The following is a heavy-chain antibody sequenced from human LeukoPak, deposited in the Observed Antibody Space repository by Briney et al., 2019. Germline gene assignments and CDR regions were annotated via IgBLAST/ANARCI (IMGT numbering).Heavy chain of an antibody. CDR2: INHSGST. CDR3: ARVGLYCSGGSCYTYFDY. CDR1: GGSFSGYY. V-gene: IGHV4-34*01. D-gene: IGHD2-15*01. J-gene: IGHJ4*02. Sequence: KSSETLSLTCAVYGGSFSGYYWSWIRQPPGKGLEWIGEINHSGSTNYNPSLKSRVTISVDTSKTQFSLKLSSVTAADTAVYYCARVGLYCSGGSCYTYFDYWGQGTLVTVSS.